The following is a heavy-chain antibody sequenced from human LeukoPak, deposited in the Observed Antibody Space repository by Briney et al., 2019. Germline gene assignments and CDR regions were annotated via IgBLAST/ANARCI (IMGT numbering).Heavy chain of an antibody. CDR3: ARTSGSGSYLAHLYYYYYMDV. CDR1: GFTFSSYS. J-gene: IGHJ6*03. D-gene: IGHD3-10*01. V-gene: IGHV3-48*04. Sequence: GGSLRLSCAASGFTFSSYSMNWVRQAPGKGLEWVSYISSSSSTIYYADSAKGRFTISRDNAKNSLYLQMNSLRAEDTAVYYCARTSGSGSYLAHLYYYYYMDVWGKGTTVTVSS. CDR2: ISSSSSTI.